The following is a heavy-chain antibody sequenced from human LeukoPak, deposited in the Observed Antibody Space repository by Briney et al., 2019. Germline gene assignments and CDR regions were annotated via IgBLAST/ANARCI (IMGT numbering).Heavy chain of an antibody. CDR2: ISSSSTYI. V-gene: IGHV3-21*01. Sequence: GGSLRLSCAASGFIFSSYSINWVRQAPGKGLEWVSFISSSSTYIYYADSVKGRFTISRDNAKNSLYLQMNSLRAEDTAVYYCARDSDRVLPPAGLDVWGRGATVTVSS. CDR1: GFIFSSYS. D-gene: IGHD2-2*01. J-gene: IGHJ6*04. CDR3: ARDSDRVLPPAGLDV.